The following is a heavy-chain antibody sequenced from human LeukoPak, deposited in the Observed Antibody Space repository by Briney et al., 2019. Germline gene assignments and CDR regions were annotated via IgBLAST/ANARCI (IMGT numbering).Heavy chain of an antibody. CDR2: IYYSGST. D-gene: IGHD3-22*01. CDR3: ARSSLDSSGYYNWFDP. Sequence: PSETLSLTCTVSGGSISSYYWSWIRQPPGKGLEWIGYIYYSGSTNYNPSLKSRVTTSVDTSKNQFSLKLSSVTAADTAVYYCARSSLDSSGYYNWFDPWGQGTLVTVSS. CDR1: GGSISSYY. V-gene: IGHV4-59*01. J-gene: IGHJ5*02.